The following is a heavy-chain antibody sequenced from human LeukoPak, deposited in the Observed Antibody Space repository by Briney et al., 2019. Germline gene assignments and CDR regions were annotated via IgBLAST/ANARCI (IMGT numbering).Heavy chain of an antibody. CDR1: GGSFSGYY. D-gene: IGHD3-16*02. Sequence: SETLSLTCAVYGGSFSGYYWNWIRQPPGKGLEWIGEINHSGSANYNPSLKSRVTISVDTSKNQFSLKLSSVTAADTAVYYCARGRYLPLYFDYWGQGTLVTVSS. V-gene: IGHV4-34*01. J-gene: IGHJ4*02. CDR2: INHSGSA. CDR3: ARGRYLPLYFDY.